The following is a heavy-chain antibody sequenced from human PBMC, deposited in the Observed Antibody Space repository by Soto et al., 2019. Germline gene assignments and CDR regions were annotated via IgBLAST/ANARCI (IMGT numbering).Heavy chain of an antibody. Sequence: PSETLSLTCTVSGGSISSYYWSWIRQPPGKGLEWIGYIYYSGSTNYNPSLKSRVLISLDTSKNQVSLNLASVTAADTAIYYCTTQGFGIIHGLVDVWGQGTSVT. CDR3: TTQGFGIIHGLVDV. CDR2: IYYSGST. D-gene: IGHD3-3*01. CDR1: GGSISSYY. V-gene: IGHV4-59*08. J-gene: IGHJ6*01.